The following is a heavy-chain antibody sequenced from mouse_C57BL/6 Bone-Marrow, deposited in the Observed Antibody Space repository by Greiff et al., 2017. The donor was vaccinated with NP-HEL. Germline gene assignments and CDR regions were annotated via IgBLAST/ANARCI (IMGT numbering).Heavy chain of an antibody. J-gene: IGHJ2*01. Sequence: EVMLVESGGGLVKPGGSLKLSCAASGFTFCDYGMHWVRQAPETGLEWVAYISSGSSTIYYADTVKGRFTISRDNAKNTLFLQMTSLRSEDTAMYYCARELKNYWGQGTTLTVSS. V-gene: IGHV5-17*01. CDR3: ARELKNY. CDR2: ISSGSSTI. CDR1: GFTFCDYG.